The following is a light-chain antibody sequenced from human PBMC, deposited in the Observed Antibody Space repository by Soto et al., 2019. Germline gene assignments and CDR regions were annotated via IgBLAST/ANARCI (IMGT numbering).Light chain of an antibody. CDR3: SSHTVSNTYV. V-gene: IGLV2-14*03. CDR1: SSDIGAYEY. CDR2: NVN. J-gene: IGLJ1*01. Sequence: QSALTQPASVSGSPGQSITISCSGTSSDIGAYEYVSWYQQHPGKPPKLMIYNVNNRPSGVSYRFSGSKSGNTASLTISALQAEDEADYYCSSHTVSNTYVFGTGTKVTV.